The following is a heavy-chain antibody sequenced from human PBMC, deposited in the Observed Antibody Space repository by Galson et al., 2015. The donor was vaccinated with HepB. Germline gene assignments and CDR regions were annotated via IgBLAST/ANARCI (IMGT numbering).Heavy chain of an antibody. Sequence: SLRLSCAASGFTFRSYSLTWVRQAPGKGLEWVSSISVGSSYIYYADSVMGRFTVSRDNAKNSLYLQMISLRAEDTAVYYCAREERTQYSGSYRPWGQGTLVTVSS. J-gene: IGHJ5*02. CDR3: AREERTQYSGSYRP. CDR2: ISVGSSYI. CDR1: GFTFRSYS. V-gene: IGHV3-21*06. D-gene: IGHD1-26*01.